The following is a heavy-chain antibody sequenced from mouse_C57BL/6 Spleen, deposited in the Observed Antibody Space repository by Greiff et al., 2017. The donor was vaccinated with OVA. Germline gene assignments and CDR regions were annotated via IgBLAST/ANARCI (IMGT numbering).Heavy chain of an antibody. CDR2: INPYNGDT. CDR1: GYSFTGYF. V-gene: IGHV1-20*01. J-gene: IGHJ2*01. D-gene: IGHD2-4*01. Sequence: EVQLQQSGPELVKPGASVKISCKASGYSFTGYFMNWVMQSHGKGLEWIGRINPYNGDTFYNQKFKGKATVTVDKSSSTAHMELRSLTSEVSAVYSCARRGAYDYTFDYWGQGTTLTVSS. CDR3: ARRGAYDYTFDY.